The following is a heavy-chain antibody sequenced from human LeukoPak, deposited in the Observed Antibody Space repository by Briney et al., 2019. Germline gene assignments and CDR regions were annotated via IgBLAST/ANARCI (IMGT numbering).Heavy chain of an antibody. CDR3: ARYSGSQGVEY. J-gene: IGHJ4*02. CDR2: IKEDGSDR. V-gene: IGHV3-7*02. D-gene: IGHD1-26*01. Sequence: GGSLRLSCAASGFIFSTYWMSWVRQAPGKGLEWVANIKEDGSDRRYVDSVKGRFSVSRDNAKNSLYLQMNSLRAEDTAVYYCARYSGSQGVEYWGQGTLVTVSS. CDR1: GFIFSTYW.